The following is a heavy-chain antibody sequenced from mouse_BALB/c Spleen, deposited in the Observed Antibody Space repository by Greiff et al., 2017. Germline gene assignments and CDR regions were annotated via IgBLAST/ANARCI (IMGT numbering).Heavy chain of an antibody. CDR2: IYPSDSYT. CDR3: TRGYDYDWFAY. V-gene: IGHV1-69*02. Sequence: QVQLQQPGAELVRPGASVKLSCKASGYTFTSYWINWVKQRPGQGLEWIGNIYPSDSYTNYNQKFKDKATLTVDKSSSTAYMQLSSPTSEDSAVYYCTRGYDYDWFAYWGQGTLVTVSA. J-gene: IGHJ3*01. CDR1: GYTFTSYW. D-gene: IGHD2-4*01.